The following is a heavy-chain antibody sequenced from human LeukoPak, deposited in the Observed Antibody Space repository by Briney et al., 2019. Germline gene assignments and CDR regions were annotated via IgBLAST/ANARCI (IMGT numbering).Heavy chain of an antibody. CDR2: ITPDGTKT. J-gene: IGHJ4*02. D-gene: IGHD4-17*01. CDR1: GITFNIYW. Sequence: PGGSLRLSCEASGITFNIYWMHWVRQAPGKGLVWVSRITPDGTKTDYADSVKGRFTISRDNAKNTLYLQMYSLRAEDAAVYFCVNHDYGDSYVGGGQGTLVTVSS. CDR3: VNHDYGDSYVG. V-gene: IGHV3-74*01.